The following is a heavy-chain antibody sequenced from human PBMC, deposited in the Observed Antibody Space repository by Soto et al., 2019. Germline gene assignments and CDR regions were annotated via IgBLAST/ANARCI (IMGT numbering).Heavy chain of an antibody. CDR3: VRASGLFLYPHSVGGAFDI. J-gene: IGHJ3*02. D-gene: IGHD1-26*01. CDR1: GYTFTGYY. CDR2: INPNSGGT. V-gene: IGHV1-2*04. Sequence: QVQLVQSGAEVKKPGASVKVSCKASGYTFTGYYMHWVRQAPGQGLEWMGWINPNSGGTNYAQKFQGWVPMTRDTCISTASMELSRLRSDDTAGYYCVRASGLFLYPHSVGGAFDIWGQGTMVTFSS.